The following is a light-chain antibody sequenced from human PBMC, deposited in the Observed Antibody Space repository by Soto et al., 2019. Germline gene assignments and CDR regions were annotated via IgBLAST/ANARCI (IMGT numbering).Light chain of an antibody. Sequence: DIQMTQSPSSLSASVGDRVTISCQASQDISNYLNWYQQKPGQAPKLLIYDASNLQTGVPSRCSGGGSGTDCTFTVSSLQTEDVASYFCEQYDDLRYTFGQGTKLEIK. V-gene: IGKV1-33*01. J-gene: IGKJ2*01. CDR3: EQYDDLRYT. CDR1: QDISNY. CDR2: DAS.